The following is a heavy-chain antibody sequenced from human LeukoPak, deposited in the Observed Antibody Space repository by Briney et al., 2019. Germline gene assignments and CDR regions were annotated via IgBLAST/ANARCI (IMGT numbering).Heavy chain of an antibody. CDR1: GYTFTGYY. V-gene: IGHV1-2*02. D-gene: IGHD3-22*01. CDR3: ARVDYYDSSGAPPDY. Sequence: ASVKVSCKASGYTFTGYYMHWVRQAPGQGLEWMGWINPNSGGTNYAQKFQGRVTMTRDTSISTAYMELSRLRSDDTAVYYCARVDYYDSSGAPPDYWGQGTLVTVSS. J-gene: IGHJ4*02. CDR2: INPNSGGT.